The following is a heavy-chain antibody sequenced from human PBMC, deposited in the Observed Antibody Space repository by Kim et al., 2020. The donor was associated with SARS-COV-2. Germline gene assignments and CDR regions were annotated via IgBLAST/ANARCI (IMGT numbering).Heavy chain of an antibody. V-gene: IGHV5-51*01. Sequence: SFQGQVTISADKSISTAYLQWSSLKASDTAMYYCARQVDMYYYYYGMDVWGQGTTVTVSS. J-gene: IGHJ6*02. D-gene: IGHD2-15*01. CDR3: ARQVDMYYYYYGMDV.